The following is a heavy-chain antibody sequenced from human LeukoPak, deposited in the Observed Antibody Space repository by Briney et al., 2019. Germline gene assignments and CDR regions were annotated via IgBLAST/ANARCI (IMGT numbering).Heavy chain of an antibody. CDR1: GFTFSSYG. D-gene: IGHD3-22*01. J-gene: IGHJ4*02. CDR2: IWYDGSNK. CDR3: ARQNYYDSSSSPFDY. Sequence: GRSLRLSCAASGFTFSSYGMPWVRQAPGKGLEWMAVIWYDGSNKYYADSVKGRFTISRDNSKNTLYLQMNSLRAEDTAVYYCARQNYYDSSSSPFDYWGQGTLVTVSS. V-gene: IGHV3-33*01.